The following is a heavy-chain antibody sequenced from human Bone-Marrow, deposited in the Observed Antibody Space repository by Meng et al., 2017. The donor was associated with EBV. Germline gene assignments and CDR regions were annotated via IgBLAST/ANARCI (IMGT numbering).Heavy chain of an antibody. Sequence: QVQLLQWGAGLLKPSETLALTCAVYGGSFSGYYWSWIRQPPGKGLEWIGEINHSGSTNYTPSLKSRVTISVDTSKNQFSLKLSSVTAAATAVYYCARGSGWYSGYWGQGTLVTVSS. CDR2: INHSGST. D-gene: IGHD6-19*01. J-gene: IGHJ4*02. V-gene: IGHV4-34*01. CDR1: GGSFSGYY. CDR3: ARGSGWYSGY.